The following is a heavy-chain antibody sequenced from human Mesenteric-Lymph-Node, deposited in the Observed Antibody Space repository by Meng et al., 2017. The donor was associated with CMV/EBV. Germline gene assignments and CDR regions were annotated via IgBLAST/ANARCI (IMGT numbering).Heavy chain of an antibody. Sequence: FTNYDINWVRQDTGQGLEWMGWMNPNTGKTAYAQNFQGRVTMTRDTATGTAYMELNSLRSDDTAVYYCARAKNYDFWSGFILNWFDPWGQGTLVTVSS. J-gene: IGHJ5*02. CDR3: ARAKNYDFWSGFILNWFDP. D-gene: IGHD3-3*01. V-gene: IGHV1-8*01. CDR1: FTNYD. CDR2: MNPNTGKT.